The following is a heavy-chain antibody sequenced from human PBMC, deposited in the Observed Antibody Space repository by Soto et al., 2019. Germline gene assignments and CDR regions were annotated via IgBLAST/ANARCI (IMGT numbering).Heavy chain of an antibody. CDR3: ARGPRWQYYGSGSSRMIDY. CDR2: INHSGST. J-gene: IGHJ4*02. CDR1: GGSFSGYY. D-gene: IGHD3-10*01. V-gene: IGHV4-34*01. Sequence: SETLSLTCAVYGGSFSGYYWSWIRQPPGKGLEWIGEINHSGSTNYNPSLKSRVTISVDTSKNQFSLKLSSVTAADTAVYYCARGPRWQYYGSGSSRMIDYWGQGTLVTVSS.